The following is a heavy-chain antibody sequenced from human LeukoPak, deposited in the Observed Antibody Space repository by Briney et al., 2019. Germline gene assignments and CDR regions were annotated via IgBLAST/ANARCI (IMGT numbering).Heavy chain of an antibody. V-gene: IGHV4-34*01. J-gene: IGHJ6*02. CDR3: ARSYYYYYYGMDV. CDR2: INHSGST. Sequence: SETLSLTCAVYGGSFSGYYWSWIRQPPGKGLEWIGEINHSGSTNYNPSLKSRVTISVDTSKNQFSLKLSSVTAADTAVYYCARSYYYYYYGMDVWGQGTTVTVSS. CDR1: GGSFSGYY.